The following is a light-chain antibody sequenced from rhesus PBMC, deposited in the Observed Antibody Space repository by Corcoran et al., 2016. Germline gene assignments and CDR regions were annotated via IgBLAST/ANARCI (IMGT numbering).Light chain of an antibody. V-gene: IGKV1-37*01. J-gene: IGKJ1*01. Sequence: DIQMTQSPSSLSASVGDRVTITFRASKGISSYLAWYQQKPGKAPKPLIYYASNLESGVPSRLSGSGSGTEFTLTISSLQPEDCATYYCQQYNSDPWTFGQGTKVEIK. CDR2: YAS. CDR3: QQYNSDPWT. CDR1: KGISSY.